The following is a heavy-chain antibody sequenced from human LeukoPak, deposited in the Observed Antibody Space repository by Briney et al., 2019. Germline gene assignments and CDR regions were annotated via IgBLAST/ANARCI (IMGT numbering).Heavy chain of an antibody. D-gene: IGHD5-18*01. CDR3: ARQPAVTWFDP. CDR1: GYTFTSYS. CDR2: ISAYNGNT. J-gene: IGHJ5*02. V-gene: IGHV1-18*01. Sequence: GASVKVSCKASGYTFTSYSINWVRQAPGQGLEWMGWISAYNGNTKYAQKVQGRVTMTTDTSTSTAYMELRSLRSDDTAVYYCARQPAVTWFDPWGQGTLVTVSS.